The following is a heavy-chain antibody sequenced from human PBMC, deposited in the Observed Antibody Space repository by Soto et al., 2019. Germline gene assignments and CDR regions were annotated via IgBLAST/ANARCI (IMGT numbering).Heavy chain of an antibody. Sequence: EVQLVESGGGLVQPGGSLRLSCAASGFSLSNYWMIWARQAPGKGLEWVANMMYDGSREYYVDSVKGRFTISRDNAQNSLYLQMNSLTAEDTAVYFCARDANYRDNSGSYYDVFDIWGQGTMVTVSS. CDR2: MMYDGSRE. D-gene: IGHD3-22*01. J-gene: IGHJ3*02. CDR3: ARDANYRDNSGSYYDVFDI. CDR1: GFSLSNYW. V-gene: IGHV3-7*05.